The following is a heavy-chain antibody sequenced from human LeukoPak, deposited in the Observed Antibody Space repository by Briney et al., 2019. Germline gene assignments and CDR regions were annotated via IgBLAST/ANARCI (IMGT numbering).Heavy chain of an antibody. Sequence: PSETLSLTCAVYGGSFSGYYWSWIRQPPGRGLEWIGEINHSGSTNYNPSLKSRVTISVDTSKNQFSLKLSSVTAADTAVYYCARGRYCSSTSCFPIRGDDSFDIWGQGTMVTVSS. CDR3: ARGRYCSSTSCFPIRGDDSFDI. V-gene: IGHV4-34*01. D-gene: IGHD2-2*01. J-gene: IGHJ3*02. CDR1: GGSFSGYY. CDR2: INHSGST.